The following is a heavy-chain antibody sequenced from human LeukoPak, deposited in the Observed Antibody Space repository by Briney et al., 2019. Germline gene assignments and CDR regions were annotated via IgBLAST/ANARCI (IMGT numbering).Heavy chain of an antibody. Sequence: PSETLSLTCTVSGGSISSSSYYWGWIRQPPGKGLEGIGSIYYSGSTYYNPSLKSRVTISVDTSKTQFSLKLSSVTAADTAVYYCARDSSDYDYVWGSYSWFDPWGQGTLVTVSS. CDR1: GGSISSSSYY. D-gene: IGHD3-16*01. J-gene: IGHJ5*02. CDR2: IYYSGST. CDR3: ARDSSDYDYVWGSYSWFDP. V-gene: IGHV4-39*07.